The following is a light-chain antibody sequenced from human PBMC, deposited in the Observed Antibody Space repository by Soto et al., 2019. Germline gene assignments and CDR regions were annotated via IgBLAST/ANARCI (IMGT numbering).Light chain of an antibody. CDR2: AAS. CDR3: QQYHNLALS. Sequence: DIQMTQSPSSLSSSVGDRVTISCQANQDIGKSLNWYRQKPGAAPELLIYAASYLETGFPLRFSGGGSGTDFTLTISRLQAEDVETYYCQQYHNLALSFGG. V-gene: IGKV1-33*01. CDR1: QDIGKS. J-gene: IGKJ4*01.